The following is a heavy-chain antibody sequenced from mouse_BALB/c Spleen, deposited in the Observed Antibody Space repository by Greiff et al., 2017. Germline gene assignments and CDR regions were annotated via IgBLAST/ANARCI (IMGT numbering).Heavy chain of an antibody. V-gene: IGHV7-1*02. J-gene: IGHJ4*01. Sequence: EVKLVESGGGLVQPGGSLRLSCATSGFTFSDFYMEWVRQPPGKRLEWIAASRNKANDYTTEYSASVKGRFIVSRDTSQSILYLQMNALRAEDTAMYYCARNYRYDGSYAMDYWGQGTSVTVSS. CDR3: ARNYRYDGSYAMDY. CDR2: SRNKANDYTT. D-gene: IGHD2-14*01. CDR1: GFTFSDFY.